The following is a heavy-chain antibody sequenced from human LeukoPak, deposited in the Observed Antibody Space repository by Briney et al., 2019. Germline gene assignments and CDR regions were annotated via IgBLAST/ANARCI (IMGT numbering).Heavy chain of an antibody. J-gene: IGHJ6*03. CDR1: GGSISSSAYY. CDR2: IFHNGNT. CDR3: ARGGYYYLDV. Sequence: SETLSLTCTVSGGSISSSAYYWGWVRQPPGKGLEWIAYIFHNGNTKYNPSLWSRVTISIDTSRNQVFLNLNSVTAADTAVYYCARGGYYYLDVWGKGTTVTVSS. V-gene: IGHV4-61*08.